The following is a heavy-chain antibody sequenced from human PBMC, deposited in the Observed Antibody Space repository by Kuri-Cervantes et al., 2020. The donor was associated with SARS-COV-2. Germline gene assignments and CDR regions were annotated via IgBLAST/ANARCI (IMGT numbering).Heavy chain of an antibody. CDR3: VKGQTGKTLSLDN. D-gene: IGHD1-1*01. Sequence: GESLKISCAASGFQFDDYTMHWVRQPPGKGLEWVSLISWDGATTYYADSVKGRFTISRDNSRNSLYLQMNVLRSEDTALYYCVKGQTGKTLSLDNWGQGTLVTVSS. CDR1: GFQFDDYT. J-gene: IGHJ4*02. V-gene: IGHV3-43*01. CDR2: ISWDGATT.